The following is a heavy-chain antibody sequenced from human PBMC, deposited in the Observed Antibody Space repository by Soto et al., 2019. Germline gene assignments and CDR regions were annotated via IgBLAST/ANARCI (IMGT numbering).Heavy chain of an antibody. J-gene: IGHJ6*02. Sequence: SETLSLTCAVYGGSFSGYYWSWIRQPPGKGLEWIGEINHSGSTNYNPSLKSRVTISVDTSKNQFSLKLSSVTAADTAVYYCARSLYYDILTGYYHYCMDVWCQGTTVTVSS. CDR3: ARSLYYDILTGYYHYCMDV. D-gene: IGHD3-9*01. CDR2: INHSGST. CDR1: GGSFSGYY. V-gene: IGHV4-34*01.